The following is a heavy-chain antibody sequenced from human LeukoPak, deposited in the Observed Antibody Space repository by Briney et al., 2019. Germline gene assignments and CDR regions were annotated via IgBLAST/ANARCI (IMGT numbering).Heavy chain of an antibody. Sequence: GGSLRLSCAASGFAFSSYAMSWVRQAPGKGLEWVSAISGGGGTTYHADSVKGRFTISRDNSKNTLYLQMSSLRAEDTAVYYCAKDRGNTMVRGITAFDYWGQGTLVTVSS. CDR3: AKDRGNTMVRGITAFDY. CDR2: ISGGGGTT. D-gene: IGHD3-10*01. J-gene: IGHJ4*02. V-gene: IGHV3-23*01. CDR1: GFAFSSYA.